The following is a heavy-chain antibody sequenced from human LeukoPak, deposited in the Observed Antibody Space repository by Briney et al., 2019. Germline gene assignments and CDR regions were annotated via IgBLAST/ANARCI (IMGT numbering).Heavy chain of an antibody. J-gene: IGHJ6*02. V-gene: IGHV1-69*13. Sequence: SLKISCTASGCTFSSYASRWVRQDPGQGLEWMGGVSPVFGTANYAQKFQGRVTITADESTSTAYMELSSLRSEDTAVYYCARDNLKMTTVVTSTGYYGMDVWGQGTTVTVSS. CDR1: GCTFSSYA. CDR3: ARDNLKMTTVVTSTGYYGMDV. CDR2: VSPVFGTA. D-gene: IGHD4-23*01.